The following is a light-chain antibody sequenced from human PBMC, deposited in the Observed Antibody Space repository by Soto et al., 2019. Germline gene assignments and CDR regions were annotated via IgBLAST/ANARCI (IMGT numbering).Light chain of an antibody. CDR1: RSDVGGYNY. CDR3: NSYTSTSSWV. J-gene: IGLJ3*02. CDR2: EVS. V-gene: IGLV2-14*01. Sequence: QSALSQPATVAGSPGQSITISCTGTRSDVGGYNYVSWYQQHPGKAPKLMIYEVSNRPSGVSNRFSGSKSSNTASLTISGLQAEDEADYYCNSYTSTSSWVFGGGTKVTVL.